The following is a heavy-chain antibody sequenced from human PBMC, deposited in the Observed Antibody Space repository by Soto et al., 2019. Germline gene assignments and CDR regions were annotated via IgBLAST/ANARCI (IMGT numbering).Heavy chain of an antibody. CDR3: ANTRGLGLLDV. Sequence: QVHLQESGPGLVKPSGTLSLICTVSGGSIHSRNRWSWVGQSPAKGLEWIGEISHTGSTNYSPSLNSRVTISLDKSNNQFSLKLRYMTAADAAVYYCANTRGLGLLDVWGKGTAVTVSS. CDR2: ISHTGST. J-gene: IGHJ6*04. CDR1: GGSIHSRNR. V-gene: IGHV4-4*02. D-gene: IGHD3-10*01.